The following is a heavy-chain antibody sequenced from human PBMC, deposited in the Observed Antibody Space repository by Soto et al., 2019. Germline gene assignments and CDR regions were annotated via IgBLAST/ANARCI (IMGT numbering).Heavy chain of an antibody. J-gene: IGHJ5*02. D-gene: IGHD2-21*02. CDR2: IYYGGST. CDR3: ARFFDGGNSNWFDP. V-gene: IGHV4-31*03. CDR1: GGSISSGGYY. Sequence: SETLSLTCTVSGGSISSGGYYWSWIRQHPGKGLEWIGYIYYGGSTYYNPSLKSRVTISVDTSKNQFSLKLSSVTAADTAVYYCARFFDGGNSNWFDPWGQGTLVTVSS.